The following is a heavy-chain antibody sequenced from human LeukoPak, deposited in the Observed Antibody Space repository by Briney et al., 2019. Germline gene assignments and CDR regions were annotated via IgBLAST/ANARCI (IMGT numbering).Heavy chain of an antibody. CDR2: ISNSGST. CDR3: VRLQPNTGEWAFDI. CDR1: GGSISSYY. Sequence: SETLSLTCTVSGGSISSYYWSWIRQPPGEGLEWIGYISNSGSTNYNPSLKSRVTISVDTSKNQLSLKLSSVTAADTAVYHCVRLQPNTGEWAFDIWGQGTMVSVCS. V-gene: IGHV4-59*01. D-gene: IGHD1-1*01. J-gene: IGHJ3*02.